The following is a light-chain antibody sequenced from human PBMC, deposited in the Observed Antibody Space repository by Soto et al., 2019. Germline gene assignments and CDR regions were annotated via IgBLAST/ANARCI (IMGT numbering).Light chain of an antibody. Sequence: EIVLMQSPGTLSLSPGERATLSCRASQSVSSSDLARYQQKPGQAPRLLIYGASSTATGIPDRLRARGSWTAASLTIGRLEPEDFAGYYCQQHGRAPYTFGQGTKLQI. V-gene: IGKV3-20*01. J-gene: IGKJ2*01. CDR3: QQHGRAPYT. CDR1: QSVSSSD. CDR2: GAS.